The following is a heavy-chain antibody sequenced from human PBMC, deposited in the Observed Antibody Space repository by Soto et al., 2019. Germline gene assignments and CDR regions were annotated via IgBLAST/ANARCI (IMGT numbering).Heavy chain of an antibody. CDR1: GFTFSSYW. CDR2: IKQDGSEK. V-gene: IGHV3-7*01. CDR3: ARWHDNWNPKPARYFDY. D-gene: IGHD1-20*01. J-gene: IGHJ4*02. Sequence: GGSLRLSCAASGFTFSSYWMSWVRQAPGKGLEWVANIKQDGSEKYYVDSVKGRFTISRDNAKNSLYLQMNSLRAEDTAVYYCARWHDNWNPKPARYFDYWGQGTLVTVSS.